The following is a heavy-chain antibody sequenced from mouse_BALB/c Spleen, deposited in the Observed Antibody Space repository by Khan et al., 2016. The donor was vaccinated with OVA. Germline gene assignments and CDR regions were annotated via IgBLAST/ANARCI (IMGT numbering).Heavy chain of an antibody. J-gene: IGHJ3*01. CDR1: GYTFTSYT. Sequence: QIQLVQSGAELARPGASVKMSCKASGYTFTSYTIHWVRQRPGQALEWIGHIYPSNNYTNYNQKFFDKATLIVDRSSTTANMQLSSLTSEDSEVDYYVREGHYYRPDGWFDFWGQGTLVTVSA. D-gene: IGHD2-14*01. CDR2: IYPSNNYT. CDR3: VREGHYYRPDGWFDF. V-gene: IGHV1-4*01.